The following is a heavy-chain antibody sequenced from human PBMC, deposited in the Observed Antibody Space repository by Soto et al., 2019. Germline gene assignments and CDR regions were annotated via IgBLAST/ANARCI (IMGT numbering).Heavy chain of an antibody. CDR1: GYTFTSYA. D-gene: IGHD3-22*01. V-gene: IGHV1-3*01. J-gene: IGHJ1*01. CDR2: INAGNGNT. Sequence: QVQLVQSGAEVKKPGASVKVSCKASGYTFTSYAMHWVRQAPGQRLEWMGWINAGNGNTKYSQKFQGRVTITRDTSASTAYMELSSMRSEDTAVYYCARGQPYYYDSSGPPGLQHWGQGTLVTVSS. CDR3: ARGQPYYYDSSGPPGLQH.